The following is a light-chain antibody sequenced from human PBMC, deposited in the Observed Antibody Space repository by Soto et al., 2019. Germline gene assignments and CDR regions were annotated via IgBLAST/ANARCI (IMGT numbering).Light chain of an antibody. V-gene: IGKV3-15*01. Sequence: EIVMTQSPATLSVSPGERATLSCRASQSVSSNLAWYQQKPGQAPRLLIYGASTRATGIPARFSGSGSGTEFTLTISSLQSGDFAVYYCQQYNNWPYTFGQGTKVEIK. CDR2: GAS. CDR1: QSVSSN. CDR3: QQYNNWPYT. J-gene: IGKJ2*01.